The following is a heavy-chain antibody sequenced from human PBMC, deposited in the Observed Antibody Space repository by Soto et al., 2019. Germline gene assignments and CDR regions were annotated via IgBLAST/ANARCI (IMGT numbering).Heavy chain of an antibody. D-gene: IGHD4-17*01. J-gene: IGHJ6*04. V-gene: IGHV4-39*01. CDR2: IYYSGST. CDR1: GGSISSSSYY. Sequence: SETLSLTCTVSGGSISSSSYYWGWIRQPPGKGLEWIGSIYYSGSTYYNPSLKSRVTISVDTSKKQFSLKLSSVTAADTAVYYCASQPPVTTHYYYGMDVWGEGTTVTVYS. CDR3: ASQPPVTTHYYYGMDV.